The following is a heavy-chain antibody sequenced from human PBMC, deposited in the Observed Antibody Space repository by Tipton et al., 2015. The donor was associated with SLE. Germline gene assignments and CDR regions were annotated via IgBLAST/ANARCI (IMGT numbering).Heavy chain of an antibody. CDR2: IYYSGST. J-gene: IGHJ4*02. Sequence: TLSLTCTVSGGSISSGGYYWSWIRQHPGKGLEWIGYIYYSGSTYYNPSLKSRVTISVDTSKNQFSLKLSSVTAADTAVYYCASSGRERWLQPRDYWGQGTLVTVSS. CDR3: ASSGRERWLQPRDY. CDR1: GGSISSGGYY. D-gene: IGHD5-24*01. V-gene: IGHV4-31*03.